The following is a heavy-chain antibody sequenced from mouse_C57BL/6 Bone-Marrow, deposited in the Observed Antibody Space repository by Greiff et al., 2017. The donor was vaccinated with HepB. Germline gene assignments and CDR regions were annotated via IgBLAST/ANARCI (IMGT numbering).Heavy chain of an antibody. CDR2: IWSGGST. V-gene: IGHV2-2*01. J-gene: IGHJ1*03. D-gene: IGHD2-4*01. Sequence: QVQLQQSGPGLVQPSQSLSITCTVSGFSLTSYGVHWVRQSPGKGLEWLGVIWSGGSTDYNAAFISRLSISKDNSKSQVFFKMNSLQADDTAIYYCARIYDYAGDWYFDVWGTGTTVTVSS. CDR3: ARIYDYAGDWYFDV. CDR1: GFSLTSYG.